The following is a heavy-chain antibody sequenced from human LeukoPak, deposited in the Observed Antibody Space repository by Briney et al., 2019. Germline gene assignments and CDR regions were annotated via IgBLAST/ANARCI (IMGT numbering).Heavy chain of an antibody. V-gene: IGHV3-7*01. D-gene: IGHD4-17*01. J-gene: IGHJ4*02. CDR3: ARDFGDYGYYFDY. CDR2: IKQDGSEK. Sequence: GGSLRLSCAASGFTFSNYWMSWVLQAPGKGLEWVANIKQDGSEKYYVDSVKGRFTISRDNAKNSLYLLMNSLRAEDTAVYYCARDFGDYGYYFDYWGQGTLVTVSS. CDR1: GFTFSNYW.